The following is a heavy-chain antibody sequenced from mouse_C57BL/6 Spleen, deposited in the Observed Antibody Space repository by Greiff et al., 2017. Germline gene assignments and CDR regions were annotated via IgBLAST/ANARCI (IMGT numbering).Heavy chain of an antibody. V-gene: IGHV5-17*01. J-gene: IGHJ1*03. CDR3: ASNYGSSYDDGYVDV. CDR1: GFTFSDYG. CDR2: ISSGSSTI. D-gene: IGHD1-1*01. Sequence: EVQGVESGGGLVKPGGSLKLSCAASGFTFSDYGMHWVRQAPEKGLEWVAYISSGSSTIYYADTVKGRFTISRDNAKNTLFLQMTSLRSEDTAMYYCASNYGSSYDDGYVDVWGTGTTVTVSS.